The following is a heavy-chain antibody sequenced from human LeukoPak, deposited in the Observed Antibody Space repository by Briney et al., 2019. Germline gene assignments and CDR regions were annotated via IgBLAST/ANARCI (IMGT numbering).Heavy chain of an antibody. CDR1: GFTFSSYN. CDR3: ARDPYSGSYGDSYYYYMDV. Sequence: GGSLRLSCAASGFTFSSYNMNWVRQAPGKGLEWVSSITSTGSYTFYADSVKGRFTISRDNAKNSLYLQMNSLRAEDTAIYYCARDPYSGSYGDSYYYYMDVWGRGTTVTISS. D-gene: IGHD1-26*01. V-gene: IGHV3-21*01. CDR2: ITSTGSYT. J-gene: IGHJ6*03.